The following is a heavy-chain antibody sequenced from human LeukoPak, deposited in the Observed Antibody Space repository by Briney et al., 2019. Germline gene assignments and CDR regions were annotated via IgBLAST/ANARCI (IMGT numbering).Heavy chain of an antibody. V-gene: IGHV5-51*01. Sequence: GESLQISCQGSKNSFTKSWVAWVRQKPGKGLEWMGIIYPDDSDTRYNPSFEGQVTISADKSTNTAYLQWSSLKASDTAMYYCARRAGELLLGYWGQGTLVTVSP. CDR2: IYPDDSDT. CDR1: KNSFTKSW. D-gene: IGHD1-26*01. CDR3: ARRAGELLLGY. J-gene: IGHJ4*02.